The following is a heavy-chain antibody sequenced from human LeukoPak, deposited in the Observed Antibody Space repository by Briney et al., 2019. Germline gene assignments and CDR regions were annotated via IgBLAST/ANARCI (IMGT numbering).Heavy chain of an antibody. V-gene: IGHV6-1*01. CDR2: TYYRSKWYN. CDR1: GDSVSSNSAG. Sequence: SQTLSLTCAISGDSVSSNSAGWNWIRQSPSRGLEWLGRTYYRSKWYNDFAPSVRNRITINPDTSKNQFSLQLNSVTPEDTAVYYCARDLRLSGSHTFDYWGQGTLVTVSS. D-gene: IGHD3-10*01. CDR3: ARDLRLSGSHTFDY. J-gene: IGHJ4*02.